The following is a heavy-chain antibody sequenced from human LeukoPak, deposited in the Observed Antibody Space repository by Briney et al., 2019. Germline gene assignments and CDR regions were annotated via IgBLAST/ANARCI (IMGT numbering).Heavy chain of an antibody. D-gene: IGHD2-15*01. Sequence: PGGSLRLSCAASGFTFSSYSMNWVRQAPGKGLEWVANIKQDGSEKYYVDSVKGRFTISRDNAKNSLYLQMNSLRAEDTAVYYCARARGRYCSGGSCFWSDYWGQGTLVTVSS. CDR1: GFTFSSYS. CDR3: ARARGRYCSGGSCFWSDY. CDR2: IKQDGSEK. V-gene: IGHV3-7*03. J-gene: IGHJ4*02.